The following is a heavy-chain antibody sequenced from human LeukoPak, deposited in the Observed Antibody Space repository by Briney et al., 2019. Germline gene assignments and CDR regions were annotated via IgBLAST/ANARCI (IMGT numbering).Heavy chain of an antibody. CDR1: GGSFSGYY. V-gene: IGHV4-34*01. CDR2: INHSGST. CDR3: ARDPEPSSSYRWFDP. Sequence: SETLSLTCAVYGGSFSGYYWSWVRQPPGKGLEWIGEINHSGSTNYNPSLKSRVTISVDTSKNQFSLKLSSVTAADTAVYYCARDPEPSSSYRWFDPWGQGTLVTVSS. J-gene: IGHJ5*02. D-gene: IGHD6-13*01.